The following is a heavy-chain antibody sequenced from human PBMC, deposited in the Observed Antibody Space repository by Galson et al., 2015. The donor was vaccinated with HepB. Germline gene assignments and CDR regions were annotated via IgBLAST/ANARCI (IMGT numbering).Heavy chain of an antibody. CDR2: IWYDGSNK. V-gene: IGHV3-33*01. J-gene: IGHJ3*02. CDR3: ARDGDSRWGNAFDI. Sequence: SLRLSCAASGFTFSSYGMHWVRQAPGKGLEWVAVIWYDGSNKYYADSVKGRFTISRDNSKNTLYLQMNSLRAEDTAVYYCARDGDSRWGNAFDIWGQGTMVTVSS. D-gene: IGHD3-22*01. CDR1: GFTFSSYG.